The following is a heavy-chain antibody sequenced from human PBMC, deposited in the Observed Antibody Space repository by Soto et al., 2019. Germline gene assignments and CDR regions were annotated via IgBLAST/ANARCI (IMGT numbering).Heavy chain of an antibody. Sequence: EVQLVESGGGLVQPGVSLRLSCISYGFTFRTYTMNWVRQAPGKGLEWVSGIRGFSPYTFYAESVKGRFTISRDNAKNSLYLQMNSLRAEDTAVYYCARDRGYDAHDYYYNAMDVWGQGTTVTVSS. CDR1: GFTFRTYT. CDR2: IRGFSPYT. V-gene: IGHV3-21*01. D-gene: IGHD3-10*01. J-gene: IGHJ6*02. CDR3: ARDRGYDAHDYYYNAMDV.